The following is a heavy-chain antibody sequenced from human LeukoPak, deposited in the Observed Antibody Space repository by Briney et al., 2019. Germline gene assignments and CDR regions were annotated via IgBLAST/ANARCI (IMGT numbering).Heavy chain of an antibody. V-gene: IGHV3-21*01. CDR2: ISSRSTYA. Sequence: PGRSLRLSCAASGFTFSSYGMHWVRQTPGQGLEWVSSISSRSTYAYYADSVRGRFTVSRDSAKNSLFLQMDNLRVEDTAIYYCARAHIQDYTIVGLVDHWGQGTLVTVSS. CDR1: GFTFSSYG. D-gene: IGHD1-26*01. J-gene: IGHJ5*02. CDR3: ARAHIQDYTIVGLVDH.